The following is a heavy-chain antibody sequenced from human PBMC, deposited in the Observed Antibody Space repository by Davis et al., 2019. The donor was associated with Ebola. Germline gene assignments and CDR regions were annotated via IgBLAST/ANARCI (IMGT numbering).Heavy chain of an antibody. Sequence: MPSETLSLTCTVSGGSISSSSYYWGWIRQPPGKGLEWIGSIYYSGSTNYNPSLKSRVTISVDTSKNQFSLKLSSVTAADTAVYYCARVKSWERGLYYYYGMDVWGQGTTVTVSS. V-gene: IGHV4-39*07. CDR2: IYYSGST. D-gene: IGHD1-1*01. J-gene: IGHJ6*02. CDR3: ARVKSWERGLYYYYGMDV. CDR1: GGSISSSSYY.